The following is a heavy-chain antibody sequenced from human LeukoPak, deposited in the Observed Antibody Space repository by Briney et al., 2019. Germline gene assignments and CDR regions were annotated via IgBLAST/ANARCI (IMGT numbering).Heavy chain of an antibody. V-gene: IGHV3-23*01. D-gene: IGHD6-19*01. CDR3: ANNSGWSPDYYMDV. Sequence: PGGSLRLSCAASGFTFSNSAMSWVRQAPGKGLEWVSGISGSGSNTYYADSVKGRFTISRDNSKNTLYLQMSSLRAEDTAVYYCANNSGWSPDYYMDVWGKGTTVTVSS. CDR1: GFTFSNSA. J-gene: IGHJ6*03. CDR2: ISGSGSNT.